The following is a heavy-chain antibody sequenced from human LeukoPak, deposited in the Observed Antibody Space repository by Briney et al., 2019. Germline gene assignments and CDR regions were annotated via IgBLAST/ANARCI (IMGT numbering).Heavy chain of an antibody. CDR1: GYRYTDYW. V-gene: IGHV5-51*01. Sequence: SLKISCRGSGYRYTDYWIGWVRQMPGKGLEWMGIICPGDSDTRYSPSFQGQVTISADKSISTAYLQWSSLEASDTAMYYCARHFYSDSSAYYPFDYWGQGTLVTVSS. CDR3: ARHFYSDSSAYYPFDY. J-gene: IGHJ4*02. CDR2: ICPGDSDT. D-gene: IGHD3-22*01.